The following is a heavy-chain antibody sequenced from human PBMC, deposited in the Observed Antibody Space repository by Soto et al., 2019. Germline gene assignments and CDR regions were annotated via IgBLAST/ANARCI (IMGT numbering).Heavy chain of an antibody. CDR3: AREGASGSSWHYYYYMDV. D-gene: IGHD6-13*01. CDR2: INHSGST. J-gene: IGHJ6*03. V-gene: IGHV4-34*01. Sequence: SETLSLTCAVYGGSFSGYYWSWIRQPPGKGLEWIGEINHSGSTNYDPSLKSRVTISVDTSKNQFSLKLSSVTAADTAVYYCAREGASGSSWHYYYYMDVWGKGTTVTVSS. CDR1: GGSFSGYY.